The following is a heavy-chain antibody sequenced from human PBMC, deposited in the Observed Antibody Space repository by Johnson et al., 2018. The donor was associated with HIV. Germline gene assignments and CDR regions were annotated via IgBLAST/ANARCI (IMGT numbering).Heavy chain of an antibody. V-gene: IGHV3-30-3*01. CDR2: ISDDGNIK. J-gene: IGHJ3*02. D-gene: IGHD3-22*01. CDR1: GFTFSSYA. Sequence: QVLLVESGGGLVKPGGSLRLSCAASGFTFSSYAMHWVRQAPGKGLEWLAVISDDGNIKYYADSVRGRFTISRDNSKNTLYLQMNSLRTEDTAVYYCARERITMIVNDAFDIWGQGTMVTVSS. CDR3: ARERITMIVNDAFDI.